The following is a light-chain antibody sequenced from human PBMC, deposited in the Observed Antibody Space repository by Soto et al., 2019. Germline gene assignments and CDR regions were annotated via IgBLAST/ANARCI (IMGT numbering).Light chain of an antibody. J-gene: IGLJ1*01. V-gene: IGLV2-14*01. CDR1: SSDVGGYNY. CDR2: DVS. CDR3: SSYTSSNHYV. Sequence: QSALTQPASVSGSPGQSITISCTGTSSDVGGYNYVSWYQQHPGKAPKLMIYDVSNRPSGVSNRFSGSKSGNTASLTISGLQAEDEADYYCSSYTSSNHYVFGTGTKATVL.